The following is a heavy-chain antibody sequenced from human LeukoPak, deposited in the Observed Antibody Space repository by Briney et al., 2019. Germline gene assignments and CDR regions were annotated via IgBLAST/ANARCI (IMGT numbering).Heavy chain of an antibody. J-gene: IGHJ4*02. V-gene: IGHV1-24*01. CDR2: FGPEDGET. CDR1: GYTLTELS. D-gene: IGHD3-22*01. Sequence: ASVKVSCKVSGYTLTELSMHWVRQAPGKGLEWMGGFGPEDGETIYAQKIQGRVTMTEDTSTDTAYMELSSLRSEDTAVYYCAMRNYYDSSGYYLFDYWGQGTLVTVSS. CDR3: AMRNYYDSSGYYLFDY.